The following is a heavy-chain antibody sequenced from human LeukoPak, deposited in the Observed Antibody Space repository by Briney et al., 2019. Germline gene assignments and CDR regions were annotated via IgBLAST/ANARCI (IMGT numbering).Heavy chain of an antibody. CDR2: IYTSGST. CDR3: ASVRRYYYYMDV. J-gene: IGHJ6*03. Sequence: SETLSLTCTVSGGSISSYYWSWIRQPPGKGLEWTGYIYTSGSTNYNPSLKSRVTISVDTSKNEFSLKLSSVTAADTAVYYCASVRRYYYYMDVWGKGTTVTVSS. V-gene: IGHV4-4*09. D-gene: IGHD3-10*01. CDR1: GGSISSYY.